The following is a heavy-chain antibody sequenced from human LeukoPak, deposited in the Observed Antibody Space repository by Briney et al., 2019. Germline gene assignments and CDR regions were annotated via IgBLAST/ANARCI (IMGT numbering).Heavy chain of an antibody. V-gene: IGHV3-30*04. J-gene: IGHJ4*02. CDR1: GFTFSSYA. CDR2: ISYDGSNK. Sequence: PGRSLRLSCAASGFTFSSYAMHWVRQAPGKGLEWVAVISYDGSNKYYADSVKGRFTISRDNSKNTLYLQMNSLRAEDTAVCYCARRDGDYRRLYYFDYWGQGTLVTVSS. D-gene: IGHD4-17*01. CDR3: ARRDGDYRRLYYFDY.